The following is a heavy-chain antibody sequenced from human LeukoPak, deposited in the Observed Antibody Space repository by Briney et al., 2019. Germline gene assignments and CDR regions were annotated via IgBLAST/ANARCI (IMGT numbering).Heavy chain of an antibody. CDR3: AVGGQLVPRGAFDI. CDR1: GGSISSGSYY. CDR2: IYASGST. V-gene: IGHV4-61*02. Sequence: PSQTLSLTCSVSGGSISSGSYYWIWIRQPAGKELEWIGRIYASGSTNYNPSLKSRVTISVDTSKNQFSLKLSSVTAADPAVYYCAVGGQLVPRGAFDIWGKGTMVTVSS. D-gene: IGHD6-13*01. J-gene: IGHJ3*02.